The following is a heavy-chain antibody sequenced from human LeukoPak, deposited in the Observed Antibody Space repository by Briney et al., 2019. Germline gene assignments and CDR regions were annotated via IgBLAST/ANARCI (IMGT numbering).Heavy chain of an antibody. J-gene: IGHJ3*02. CDR2: IYYSGST. V-gene: IGHV4-39*01. D-gene: IGHD4-17*01. CDR1: GGSFSGCY. CDR3: ARPYGDYDAFDI. Sequence: PSETLSLTCAVYGGSFSGCYWGWIRQPPGKGLEWIGSIYYSGSTYYNPSLKSRVTISVDTSKNQFSLKLSSVTAADTAVYYCARPYGDYDAFDIWGQGTLVTVSS.